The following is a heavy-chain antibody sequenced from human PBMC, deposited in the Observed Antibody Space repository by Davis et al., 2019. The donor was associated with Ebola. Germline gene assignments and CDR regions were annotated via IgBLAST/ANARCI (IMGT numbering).Heavy chain of an antibody. V-gene: IGHV3-30-3*01. CDR1: GFIFSSYA. Sequence: GESLKISCAASGFIFSSYAMHWVRQAPGKGLEWVAVISYDGSNKYYADSVKGRFTISRDNSKNTLYLQMNSLRAEDTAVYYCARGTGMDVWGKGTTVTVS. J-gene: IGHJ6*04. D-gene: IGHD2-8*01. CDR2: ISYDGSNK. CDR3: ARGTGMDV.